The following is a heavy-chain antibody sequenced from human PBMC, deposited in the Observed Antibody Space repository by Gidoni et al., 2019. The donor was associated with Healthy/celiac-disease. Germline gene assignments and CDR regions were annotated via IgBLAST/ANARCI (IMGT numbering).Heavy chain of an antibody. CDR2: MNPNSGNT. D-gene: IGHD2-2*02. Sequence: QVQLVQSGAEVKKPGASVKVSCKASGYTFTSYDINWVRQATGQGLAWMGWMNPNSGNTGYAQKFQGRVTMTRNTSISTAYMELSSLRSEDTAVDYCARAPCSSTSCYTEGAFDIWGQGTMVTVSS. CDR3: ARAPCSSTSCYTEGAFDI. CDR1: GYTFTSYD. J-gene: IGHJ3*02. V-gene: IGHV1-8*01.